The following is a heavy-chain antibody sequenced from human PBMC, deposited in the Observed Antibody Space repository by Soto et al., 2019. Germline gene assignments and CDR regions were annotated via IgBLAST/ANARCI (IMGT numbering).Heavy chain of an antibody. CDR1: GFNFRNYF. Sequence: PGGSLRLSCAASGFNFRNYFMNWVRQAPGKGLEWVANINQDGSEKYYVDSVKGRFTISRDNAKNSLYLQMNSLRAEDTAVYYCARMTMAPGYSAFDYWGQGTLVTVSS. CDR3: ARMTMAPGYSAFDY. V-gene: IGHV3-7*03. D-gene: IGHD3-10*01. CDR2: INQDGSEK. J-gene: IGHJ4*02.